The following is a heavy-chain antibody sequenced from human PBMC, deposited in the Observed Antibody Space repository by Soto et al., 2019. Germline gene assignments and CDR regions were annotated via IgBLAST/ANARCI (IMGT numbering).Heavy chain of an antibody. CDR3: AKTHYDILTGYPWGAFDI. V-gene: IGHV3-23*01. D-gene: IGHD3-9*01. CDR1: GFTFSSYA. J-gene: IGHJ3*02. CDR2: ISGSGGST. Sequence: GGSLRLSCAASGFTFSSYAMSWVRQAPGKGLEWVSAISGSGGSTYYAVSVKGRFTISRDNSKNTLYLQMNSLRAEDTAVYYCAKTHYDILTGYPWGAFDIWGQGTMVTVSS.